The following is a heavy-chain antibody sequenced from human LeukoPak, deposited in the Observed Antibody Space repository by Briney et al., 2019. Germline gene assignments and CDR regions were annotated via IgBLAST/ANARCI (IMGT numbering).Heavy chain of an antibody. V-gene: IGHV3-21*01. CDR1: GFTFSSYS. Sequence: GGSLRLSCAASGFTFSSYSMNWVRQAPGRGLEWVSSISSSSSYIYYADSVKGRFTISRDNAKNSLYLQMNSLRAEDTAVYYCARVTKDYYYGSGSYYSRYFDYWGQGTLVTVSS. CDR3: ARVTKDYYYGSGSYYSRYFDY. CDR2: ISSSSSYI. D-gene: IGHD3-10*01. J-gene: IGHJ4*02.